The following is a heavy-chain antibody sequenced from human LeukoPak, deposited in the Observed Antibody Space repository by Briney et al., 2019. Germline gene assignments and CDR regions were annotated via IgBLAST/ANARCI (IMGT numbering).Heavy chain of an antibody. CDR3: ARSDTAMSMDV. CDR2: IYYSGST. Sequence: PSETLSLTCTVSGGSINSYYWSWIRQPPGKGLEWIGYIYYSGSTYYNPSLKSRVTISVDTSKNQFSLKLSSVTAADTAVYYCARSDTAMSMDVWGQGTTVTVSS. V-gene: IGHV4-59*06. J-gene: IGHJ6*02. CDR1: GGSINSYY. D-gene: IGHD5-18*01.